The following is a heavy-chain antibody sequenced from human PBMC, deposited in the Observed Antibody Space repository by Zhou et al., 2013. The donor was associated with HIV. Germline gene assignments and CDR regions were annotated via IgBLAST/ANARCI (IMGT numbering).Heavy chain of an antibody. CDR1: GYTFTSYY. V-gene: IGHV1-46*01. J-gene: IGHJ4*02. CDR2: INPSGAGT. D-gene: IGHD3-22*01. CDR3: AREQNYYDSSAYTGVFDY. Sequence: QVQLVQSGAEVKKPGASVKVSCKASGYTFTSYYMNWVRQAPGQGLEWMGMINPSGAGTSYAQKFQGRVTMTRDTSTSTVYMELSSLRSEDTAVYYCAREQNYYDSSAYTGVFDYWGQGTLVSVSS.